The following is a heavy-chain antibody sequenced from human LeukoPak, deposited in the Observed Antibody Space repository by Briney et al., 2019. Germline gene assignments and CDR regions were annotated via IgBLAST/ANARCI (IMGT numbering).Heavy chain of an antibody. Sequence: GGSLRLSCAASGFTFSSYGMHWVRQAPGKGLEWVAVIWYDGSNKYYADSVKGRFTISRDNSKNTLYLQMNSLRAEDTAVYYCARDDCSGTSCYMDVWGKGTTVTVSS. D-gene: IGHD2-2*01. CDR1: GFTFSSYG. CDR2: IWYDGSNK. V-gene: IGHV3-33*01. CDR3: ARDDCSGTSCYMDV. J-gene: IGHJ6*03.